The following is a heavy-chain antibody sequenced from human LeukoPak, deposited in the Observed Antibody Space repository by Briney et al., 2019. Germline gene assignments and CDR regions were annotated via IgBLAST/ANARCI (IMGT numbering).Heavy chain of an antibody. J-gene: IGHJ4*02. V-gene: IGHV4-31*03. CDR1: GASFNSDDQY. CDR2: IHPSGML. Sequence: SETLSLTCTVSGASFNSDDQYWNWTRQSPGKGLEWIGSIHPSGMLYNNPSLESRVTMSRDTSKNQFSLNLNSVAAADTAVYFCSRGLDSRKLGYWGQGILVTVSS. CDR3: SRGLDSRKLGY. D-gene: IGHD3-22*01.